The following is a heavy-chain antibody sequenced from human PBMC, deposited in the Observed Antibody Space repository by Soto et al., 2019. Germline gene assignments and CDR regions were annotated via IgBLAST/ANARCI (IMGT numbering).Heavy chain of an antibody. J-gene: IGHJ5*02. V-gene: IGHV4-4*02. Sequence: QVQLQESGPGLVKPSGTLSLTCAVSGGSISSSNWWSWVRLPPGKGLEWIGEIYHGGNTNYNPSLKGRVTISVDNSKNQFSLKLSSVTAADTAVYYCARGDRGNWNDLFDPWGQGTLVTVSS. D-gene: IGHD1-1*01. CDR2: IYHGGNT. CDR1: GGSISSSNW. CDR3: ARGDRGNWNDLFDP.